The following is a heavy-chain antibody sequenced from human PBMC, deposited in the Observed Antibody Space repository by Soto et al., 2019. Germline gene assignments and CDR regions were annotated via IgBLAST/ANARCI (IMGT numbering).Heavy chain of an antibody. CDR3: ARGDCRGGSCCAIDA. J-gene: IGHJ6*02. D-gene: IGHD2-15*01. CDR2: IGNTLESI. V-gene: IGHV3-48*02. CDR1: GFAFSGHT. Sequence: EVQLVESGGVLVQPGGSLRLSCAASGFAFSGHTMNWVRQAPGKGLEWVAYIGNTLESIYDAETVKGRVIISSDDAMKSVFLEIRSLRDDDTAVYYCARGDCRGGSCCAIDAWGRGNTVTVSS.